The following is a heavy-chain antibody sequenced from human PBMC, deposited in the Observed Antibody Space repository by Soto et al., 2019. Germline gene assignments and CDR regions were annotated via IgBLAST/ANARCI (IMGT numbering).Heavy chain of an antibody. J-gene: IGHJ6*03. CDR1: GFTFSSYD. V-gene: IGHV3-23*01. Sequence: PGGSLRLSCAASGFTFSSYDMTWVRQAPGKGLEWVSAISVSGGSTYYADSVKGRFTISRDNSKNTLYLQMNSLRAEDTAVYYCAKELRYYMDVWGKGTTVTVSS. CDR2: ISVSGGST. CDR3: AKELRYYMDV.